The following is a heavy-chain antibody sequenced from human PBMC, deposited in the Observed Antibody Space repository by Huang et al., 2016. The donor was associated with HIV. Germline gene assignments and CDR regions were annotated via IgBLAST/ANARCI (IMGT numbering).Heavy chain of an antibody. J-gene: IGHJ4*02. CDR1: GFTFSSYG. V-gene: IGHV3-30*18. CDR3: AKGGSAAAVLDF. Sequence: QVQLVESGGGVVQPRRSLRISCAASGFTFSSYGMHWVRQAPGKGLEWVAVISYDVKTKYYADSVKGRFSISRDNSKTTVYLQLNSLRVEDTAVYYCAKGGSAAAVLDFWGQGTLVTVSS. CDR2: ISYDVKTK. D-gene: IGHD6-13*01.